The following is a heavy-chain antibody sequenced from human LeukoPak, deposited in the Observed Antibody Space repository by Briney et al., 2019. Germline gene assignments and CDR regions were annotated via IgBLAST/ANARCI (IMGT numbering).Heavy chain of an antibody. J-gene: IGHJ5*02. CDR2: INHSGST. CDR3: ARGGYYDILTGPTYSWFDP. V-gene: IGHV4-34*01. CDR1: GGSFSGYY. Sequence: KPSETLSLTCAVYGGSFSGYYWSWIRQPPGKGLEWIGEINHSGSTNYNPSLKSRVTISVDTSKNQFSLKLSSVTAADTAVYYCARGGYYDILTGPTYSWFDPWGQGTLVTVSS. D-gene: IGHD3-9*01.